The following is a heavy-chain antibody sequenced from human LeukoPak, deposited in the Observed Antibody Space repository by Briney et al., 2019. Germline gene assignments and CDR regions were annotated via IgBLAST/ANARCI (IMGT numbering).Heavy chain of an antibody. CDR1: GFTFSSYW. D-gene: IGHD5-18*01. CDR2: IKQNGSEE. V-gene: IGHV3-7*01. Sequence: PGGSLRLSCAVSGFTFSSYWMSWVRQAPGKGLEWVANIKQNGSEENYVDSVKGRFTISRDNAKNSLYLQMNSLRAEDTAVYYCASGGQIWISWGQGTLVTVSS. CDR3: ASGGQIWIS. J-gene: IGHJ5*02.